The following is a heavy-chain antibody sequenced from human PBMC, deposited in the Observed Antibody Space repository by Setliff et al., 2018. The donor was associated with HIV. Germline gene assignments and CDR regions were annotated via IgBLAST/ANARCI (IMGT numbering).Heavy chain of an antibody. Sequence: ASVKVSCKASGVTFSNYAISWVRQAPGQGLEWMGGIIPIFGTANYAQKFQGRVTITTDESTITAYMELSSLRSDDTAVYYCARAAGYSSSWHRYAFEIWGQGTMVTVSS. D-gene: IGHD6-13*01. J-gene: IGHJ3*02. CDR2: IIPIFGTA. CDR3: ARAAGYSSSWHRYAFEI. V-gene: IGHV1-69*05. CDR1: GVTFSNYA.